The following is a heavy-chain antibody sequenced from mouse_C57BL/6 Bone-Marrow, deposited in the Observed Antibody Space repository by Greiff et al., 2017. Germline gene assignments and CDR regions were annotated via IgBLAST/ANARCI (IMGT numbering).Heavy chain of an antibody. CDR1: GFNIKDDY. CDR3: TTATLGAMDY. CDR2: IDPENGDT. Sequence: EVPLQQSGAELVRPGASVKLSCTASGFNIKDDYMHWVKQRPEQGLEWIGWIDPENGDTEYASKFQGKATITADTSSNTAYLQLSSLTSEDTAVYFFTTATLGAMDYWGQGTSVTVSS. V-gene: IGHV14-4*01. D-gene: IGHD4-1*01. J-gene: IGHJ4*01.